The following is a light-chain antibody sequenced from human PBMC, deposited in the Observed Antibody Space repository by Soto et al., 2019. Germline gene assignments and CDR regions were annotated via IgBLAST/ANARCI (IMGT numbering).Light chain of an antibody. J-gene: IGKJ4*01. CDR2: ETS. CDR1: QSVSPG. V-gene: IGKV3-11*01. CDR3: QQRGGWPLT. Sequence: EIVLTQSPATLSLSPGERATLSCRASQSVSPGLAWYQQKPGQAPRLLIYETSNRATGIPARFGGSGSGTDFSITISSLEHEDFAVYYCQQRGGWPLTFGGGTRVEIK.